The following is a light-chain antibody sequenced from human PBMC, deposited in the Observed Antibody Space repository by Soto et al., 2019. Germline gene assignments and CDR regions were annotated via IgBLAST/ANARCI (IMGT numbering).Light chain of an antibody. V-gene: IGLV1-51*01. J-gene: IGLJ2*01. CDR2: DND. Sequence: QSVLTQPRSVSAAPGQKVTISCSGSSSNIGSSFVSWYQQLPGTAPKLLIYDNDKRPSGIPDRLSGSKSGTSATLGITGPQTGDEADYYCGTWDTSLSAVVFGGSTKLTVL. CDR3: GTWDTSLSAVV. CDR1: SSNIGSSF.